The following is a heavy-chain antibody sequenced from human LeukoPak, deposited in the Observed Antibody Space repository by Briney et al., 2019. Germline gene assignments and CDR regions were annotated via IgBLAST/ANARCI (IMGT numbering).Heavy chain of an antibody. D-gene: IGHD3-3*01. J-gene: IGHJ6*03. V-gene: IGHV3-74*01. Sequence: GGSLRLSCAASGFTFSSYWMHWVRQAPGKGLVWVSRINTDGSSTSYADSVKGRFTISRDNAKNTLYLQMNSLRAEDTAVYYCARGGSITIFGVVPDYYYYMDVWGKGTTVTVSS. CDR2: INTDGSST. CDR3: ARGGSITIFGVVPDYYYYMDV. CDR1: GFTFSSYW.